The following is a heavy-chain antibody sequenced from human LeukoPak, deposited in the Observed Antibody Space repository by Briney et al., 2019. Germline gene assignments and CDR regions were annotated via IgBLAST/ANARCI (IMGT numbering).Heavy chain of an antibody. J-gene: IGHJ5*02. CDR3: ARGSRRRGVATWFDP. CDR2: MNPNSGNT. D-gene: IGHD5-12*01. CDR1: GYTFTSYD. V-gene: IGHV1-8*01. Sequence: GASVKVSCKASGYTFTSYDINWVRHATGQGLEWMGWMNPNSGNTGYAQKFQGRVTMTRNASISTAYMELRSLRSDDTAVYYCARGSRRRGVATWFDPWGQGTLVTVSS.